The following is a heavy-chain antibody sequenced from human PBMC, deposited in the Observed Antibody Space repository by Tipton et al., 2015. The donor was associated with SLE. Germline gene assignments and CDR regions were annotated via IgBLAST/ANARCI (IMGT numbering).Heavy chain of an antibody. V-gene: IGHV4-4*07. J-gene: IGHJ5*02. Sequence: TLSLTCTVSGGSLNNHFCSWIRQSAGKGLEWIGRVSPSGGTNYNPSLKSRVTMSVDTSKNQFSLNLSSLTAADTAVYYCVRDKWGEYTASTGYFWSFDPWGQGIPVTVSS. CDR1: GGSLNNHF. CDR2: VSPSGGT. D-gene: IGHD3-9*01. CDR3: VRDKWGEYTASTGYFWSFDP.